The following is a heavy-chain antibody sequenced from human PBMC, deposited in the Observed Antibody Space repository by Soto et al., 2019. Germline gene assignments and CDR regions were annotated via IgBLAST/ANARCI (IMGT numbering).Heavy chain of an antibody. CDR3: ARGGIHYYDSSGHAFDY. Sequence: QVQLVQSGAEVKKPGSSVKVSCKASGGTFDIYGFNWARQAPGQGIEWMGTIIPIFGTADYAQKFEGRVSITADKSTSTAYMELRSLTSEDTAMYYCARGGIHYYDSSGHAFDYWGQGTLITFSS. CDR1: GGTFDIYG. CDR2: IIPIFGTA. V-gene: IGHV1-69*06. D-gene: IGHD3-22*01. J-gene: IGHJ4*02.